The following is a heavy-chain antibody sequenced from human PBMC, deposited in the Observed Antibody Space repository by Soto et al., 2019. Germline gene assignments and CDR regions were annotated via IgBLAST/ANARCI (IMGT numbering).Heavy chain of an antibody. CDR3: AKAGTRTTNYFDY. V-gene: IGHV3-23*01. D-gene: IGHD1-7*01. Sequence: EVQLLESGGGLVQPGGSLRLSCAASGFTFSSYAMSWVRQAPGKGLEWVSAISGSGGSTYYADSVKGRFTISRDNSKNTLYLKMNTLRAEETAVYYCAKAGTRTTNYFDYWGQGTLVTVSS. CDR1: GFTFSSYA. J-gene: IGHJ4*02. CDR2: ISGSGGST.